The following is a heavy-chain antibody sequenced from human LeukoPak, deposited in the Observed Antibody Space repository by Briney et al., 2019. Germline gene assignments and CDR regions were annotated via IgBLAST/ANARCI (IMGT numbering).Heavy chain of an antibody. D-gene: IGHD3-10*01. J-gene: IGHJ4*02. CDR1: GFTFSSYW. Sequence: GGSLRLSCAASGFTFSSYWMHWVRQAPGKGLVWVSGISSDGSGTTYADSVKGRFTISRDNAKNTLYLQMNSLRAEDTAVYYCVGYYYRSGSPYCGQGTLVTVSS. CDR2: ISSDGSGT. CDR3: VGYYYRSGSPY. V-gene: IGHV3-74*01.